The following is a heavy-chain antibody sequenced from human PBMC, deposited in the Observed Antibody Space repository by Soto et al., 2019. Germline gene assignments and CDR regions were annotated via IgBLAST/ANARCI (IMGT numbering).Heavy chain of an antibody. CDR1: GFTFDDYA. CDR3: AKDMAAAAAGTGYYFDY. D-gene: IGHD6-13*01. J-gene: IGHJ4*02. CDR2: ISWNSGSI. Sequence: EVPLVESGGGLVQPGRSLRLSCAASGFTFDDYAMHWVRQAPGKGLEWVSGISWNSGSIGYADSVKGRFTISRDNAKNSLYLQMNSLRAEDTALYYCAKDMAAAAAGTGYYFDYWGQGTLVTVSS. V-gene: IGHV3-9*01.